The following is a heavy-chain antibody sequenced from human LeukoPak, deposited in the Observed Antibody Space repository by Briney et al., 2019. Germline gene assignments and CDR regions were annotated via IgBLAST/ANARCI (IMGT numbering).Heavy chain of an antibody. Sequence: QAGGSLRLSCAASGFSVSNNYMNWIRQAPGKGLEWVSAISGSGGSTYYADSVKGRFTISRDNSKNTLYLQMNSLRAEDTAVYYCAPRITMIVVAGGAFDIWGQGTMVTVSS. J-gene: IGHJ3*02. D-gene: IGHD3-22*01. CDR3: APRITMIVVAGGAFDI. CDR2: ISGSGGST. CDR1: GFSVSNNY. V-gene: IGHV3-23*01.